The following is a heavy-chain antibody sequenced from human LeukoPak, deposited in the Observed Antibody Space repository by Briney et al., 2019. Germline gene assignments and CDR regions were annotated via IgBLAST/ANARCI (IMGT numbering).Heavy chain of an antibody. V-gene: IGHV3-21*01. CDR2: ISSSSSYI. D-gene: IGHD3-10*01. CDR1: GFAFSSYS. Sequence: PGGFLRLSCAASGFAFSSYSMNWVRQAPGKGLEWVSSISSSSSYIYYADSVKGRFTISRDNAKNSLYLQMNSLRAEDTAVYYCARERAWFGELLSLYYFDYWGQGTLVTVSS. J-gene: IGHJ4*02. CDR3: ARERAWFGELLSLYYFDY.